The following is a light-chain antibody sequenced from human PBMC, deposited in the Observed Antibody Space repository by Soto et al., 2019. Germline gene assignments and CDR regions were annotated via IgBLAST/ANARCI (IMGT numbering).Light chain of an antibody. V-gene: IGLV2-23*02. CDR3: CSYTTSATYV. CDR1: SSDVGTYNL. Sequence: QSVLTQPASVSGSPGQSITISCTGTSSDVGTYNLVSWYQQPPGKAPKVMIYEVSKRPSGVSNRFSGSKSGNTASLTISGLQSEDEADYYCCSYTTSATYVFGTGTKLTVL. J-gene: IGLJ1*01. CDR2: EVS.